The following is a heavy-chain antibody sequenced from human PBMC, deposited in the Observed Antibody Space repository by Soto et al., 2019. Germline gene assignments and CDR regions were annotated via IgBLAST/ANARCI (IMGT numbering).Heavy chain of an antibody. V-gene: IGHV3-30-3*01. CDR3: ARASYRVFDY. D-gene: IGHD2-2*02. J-gene: IGHJ4*02. CDR1: GFTFSSYA. CDR2: ISYDGSNK. Sequence: QVQLVESGGGVVQPGRSLRLSCAASGFTFSSYAMHWVRQAPGKGLEWVAVISYDGSNKYYADSVKGRFTISRDNSKNSLYLQMNSLRAEDTAVYYCARASYRVFDYWGQGTLVTVSS.